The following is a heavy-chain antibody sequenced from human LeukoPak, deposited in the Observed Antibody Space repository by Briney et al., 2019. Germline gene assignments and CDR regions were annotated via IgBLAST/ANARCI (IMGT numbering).Heavy chain of an antibody. CDR3: ARDPFDY. Sequence: GGSLRLSCAVSGFTISNYWMSRVRQAPGKGLEWVANIKQDGSGEFYVDSVKGRFTISRDSAKNSLYLQMNSLRDEDTAVYYCARDPFDYWGQGTLVTVSS. CDR1: GFTISNYW. V-gene: IGHV3-7*01. CDR2: IKQDGSGE. J-gene: IGHJ4*02.